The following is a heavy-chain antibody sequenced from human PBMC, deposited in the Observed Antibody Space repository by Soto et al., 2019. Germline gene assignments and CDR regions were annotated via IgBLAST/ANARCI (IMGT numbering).Heavy chain of an antibody. D-gene: IGHD4-4*01. V-gene: IGHV3-23*01. Sequence: QLLESGGGLVQPGGSLRLSCAASGFTFNNYGMSWVRQAPGKGLEWIGAITGAGGSTYNADSVKGRFSISRDNSKKTVYLQLDSLRVEDTAVYYCAKGHSDSFGNYDYFGMDVWGQGNTVTVSS. J-gene: IGHJ6*02. CDR3: AKGHSDSFGNYDYFGMDV. CDR2: ITGAGGST. CDR1: GFTFNNYG.